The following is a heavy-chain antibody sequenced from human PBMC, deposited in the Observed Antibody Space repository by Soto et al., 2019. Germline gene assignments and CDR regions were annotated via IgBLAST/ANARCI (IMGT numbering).Heavy chain of an antibody. J-gene: IGHJ5*02. V-gene: IGHV4-39*01. Sequence: QLQLQESGPGLVKPSETLSLTCTVSGGSISSSSYYWGWIRQPPGKGLEWIGSIYYSGSTYYNPAPKGRSPTPVDTSKTQLPRKLSCVTAADTALYSCARHVGHSGGLNGSWGQGTLVTVSS. CDR3: ARHVGHSGGLNGS. CDR2: IYYSGST. CDR1: GGSISSSSYY. D-gene: IGHD5-12*01.